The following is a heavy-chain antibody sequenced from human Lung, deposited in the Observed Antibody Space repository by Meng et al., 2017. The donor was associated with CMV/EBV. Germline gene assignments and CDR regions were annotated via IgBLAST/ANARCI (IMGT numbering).Heavy chain of an antibody. Sequence: SVXVSXKASGGTFSSYAISWVRQAPGQGLEWMGGIIPILGIANYAQKFQGRVTITADKSTSTAYMELSSLRSEDTAVYYCARAIIRGVPAVDYYYGTDVWXQGTTVTVSS. CDR1: GGTFSSYA. V-gene: IGHV1-69*10. J-gene: IGHJ6*01. CDR3: ARAIIRGVPAVDYYYGTDV. D-gene: IGHD2-2*01. CDR2: IIPILGIA.